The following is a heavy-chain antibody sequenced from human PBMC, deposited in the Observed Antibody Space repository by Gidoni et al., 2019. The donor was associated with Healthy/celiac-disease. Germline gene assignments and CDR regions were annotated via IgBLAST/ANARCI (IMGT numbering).Heavy chain of an antibody. CDR2: IKSKTDGGTT. Sequence: EVQLVESGGGLVKPGESLRLSCAASGFTCSNAWMSWVRQAPGKGLEWVGRIKSKTDGGTTDYAAPVKGRFTISRDDSKNTLYLQMNSLKTEDTAVYYCTTSVGNYYDSSGYYLFDYWGQGTLVTVSS. V-gene: IGHV3-15*01. CDR3: TTSVGNYYDSSGYYLFDY. J-gene: IGHJ4*02. CDR1: GFTCSNAW. D-gene: IGHD3-22*01.